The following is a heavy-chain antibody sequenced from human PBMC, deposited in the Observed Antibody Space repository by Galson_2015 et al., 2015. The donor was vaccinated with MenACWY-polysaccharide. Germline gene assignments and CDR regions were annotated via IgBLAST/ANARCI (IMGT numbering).Heavy chain of an antibody. J-gene: IGHJ6*02. CDR3: ARSTPTVTRDYYYYYGMDV. CDR1: GFSVSNNY. D-gene: IGHD4-11*01. V-gene: IGHV3-53*01. Sequence: SLRLSCAASGFSVSNNYMSWVRQAPGKGLEWVSVIYSGGSTYYADSVKGRFTISRDNSKNTLYLQMNSLRAEDTAVYYCARSTPTVTRDYYYYYGMDVWGQGTTVTVSS. CDR2: IYSGGST.